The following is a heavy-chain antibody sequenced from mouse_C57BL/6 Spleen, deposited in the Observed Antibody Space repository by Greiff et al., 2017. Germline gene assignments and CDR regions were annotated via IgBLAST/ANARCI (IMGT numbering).Heavy chain of an antibody. D-gene: IGHD3-3*01. J-gene: IGHJ2*01. CDR3: ARSEEGPDY. V-gene: IGHV1-82*01. Sequence: QVQLQQSGPELVKPGASVKISCKASGYAFSSSWMNWVKQRPGKGLEWIGRIYPGDGDTNYNGKFKGKATLTADKSSSTAYMQLSSLTSEDSAVYFCARSEEGPDYWGQGTTLTVSS. CDR1: GYAFSSSW. CDR2: IYPGDGDT.